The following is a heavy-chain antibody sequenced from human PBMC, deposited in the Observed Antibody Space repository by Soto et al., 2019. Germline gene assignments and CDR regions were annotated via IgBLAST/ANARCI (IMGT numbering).Heavy chain of an antibody. V-gene: IGHV1-18*01. Sequence: QVQLVQSGAEVKEPGASVKVSCKASGYTFASYGINWVRQAPGQGLEWMGWIGGYNGNTKYAQKFQGRVTVTADTPTRRCYMELRSLRSDDTAVYYCGRDGILGTTQGSWFDPWGQGTMVTASS. J-gene: IGHJ5*02. CDR2: IGGYNGNT. D-gene: IGHD1-26*01. CDR3: GRDGILGTTQGSWFDP. CDR1: GYTFASYG.